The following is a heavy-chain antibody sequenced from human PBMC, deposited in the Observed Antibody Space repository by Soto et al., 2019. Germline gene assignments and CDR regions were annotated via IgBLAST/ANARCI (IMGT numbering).Heavy chain of an antibody. J-gene: IGHJ4*02. D-gene: IGHD6-6*01. Sequence: PGGSLRLSCAASGFTFSSYSMNWVRQAPGKGLEWVSSISSSSSYIYYADSVKGRFTISRDNAKNSLYLQMNSLRAEDTAVYYCARDKDSSSSGLFDYWGQGTLVTFSS. V-gene: IGHV3-21*01. CDR2: ISSSSSYI. CDR1: GFTFSSYS. CDR3: ARDKDSSSSGLFDY.